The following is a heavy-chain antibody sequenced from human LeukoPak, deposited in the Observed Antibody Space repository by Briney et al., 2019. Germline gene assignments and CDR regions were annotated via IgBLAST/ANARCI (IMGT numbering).Heavy chain of an antibody. Sequence: PSETLSLTCTVSGYSISSGYYWGWIRQPPEKGLEWIGEINHSGSTNYNPSLKSRVTISVDTSKNQFSLKLSSVTAADTAVYYCARGVNIAVAGTYYFDYWGQGTLVTVSS. CDR2: INHSGST. J-gene: IGHJ4*02. V-gene: IGHV4-38-2*02. CDR1: GYSISSGYY. CDR3: ARGVNIAVAGTYYFDY. D-gene: IGHD6-19*01.